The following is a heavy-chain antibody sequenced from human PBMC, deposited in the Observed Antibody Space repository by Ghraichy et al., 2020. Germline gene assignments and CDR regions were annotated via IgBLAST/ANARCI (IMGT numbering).Heavy chain of an antibody. CDR1: RFTFSSYW. CDR2: IKQDGSEK. D-gene: IGHD5-24*01. Sequence: GGSLRLSCAASRFTFSSYWMSWVRQAPGKGLEWVANIKQDGSEKYYVDSVKGRFTISRDNAKNSLYLEMNSLRVEDTAVYYCARGRTWLQFGEGDYWGQGTLVTVSS. V-gene: IGHV3-7*01. J-gene: IGHJ4*02. CDR3: ARGRTWLQFGEGDY.